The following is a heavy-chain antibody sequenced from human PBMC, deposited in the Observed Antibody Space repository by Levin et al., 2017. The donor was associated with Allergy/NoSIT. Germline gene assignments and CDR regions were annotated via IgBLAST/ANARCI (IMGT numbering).Heavy chain of an antibody. CDR3: ARDSFSDLYYGMDV. CDR1: GGSISSGDYY. CDR2: IYYSGST. Sequence: SQTLSLTCTVSGGSISSGDYYWSWIRQPPGKGLEWIGYIYYSGSTYYNPSLKSRVTISVDTSKNQFSLKLSSVTAADTAVYYCARDSFSDLYYGMDVWGQGTTVTVSS. J-gene: IGHJ6*02. D-gene: IGHD2-2*01. V-gene: IGHV4-30-4*01.